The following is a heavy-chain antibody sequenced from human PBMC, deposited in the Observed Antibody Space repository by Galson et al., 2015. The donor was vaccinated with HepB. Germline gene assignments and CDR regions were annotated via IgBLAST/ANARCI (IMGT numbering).Heavy chain of an antibody. V-gene: IGHV1-58*01. J-gene: IGHJ6*03. Sequence: SVKVSCKASGFTFTSSAVQWVRQARGQRLEWIGWIVVGSGNTNYAQKFQERVTITRDMSTSTAYMELSSLRSEDTAVYYCAAVLDYGGNGGYMDVWGKGTTVTVSS. CDR2: IVVGSGNT. D-gene: IGHD4-23*01. CDR1: GFTFTSSA. CDR3: AAVLDYGGNGGYMDV.